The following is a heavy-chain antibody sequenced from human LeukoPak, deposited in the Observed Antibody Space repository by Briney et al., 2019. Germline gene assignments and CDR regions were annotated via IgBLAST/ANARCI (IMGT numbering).Heavy chain of an antibody. CDR1: GGSISSLY. CDR3: ARHAAGYSNYWFDP. J-gene: IGHJ5*02. Sequence: SETLSLTCTVSGGSISSLYWSWIRQPPGKGLEWIGSVYYTGSTNYNPSLKSRVTISVDTSKNQFSLKLSSVTAADTAVYFCARHAAGYSNYWFDPWGQGTLVTVSS. D-gene: IGHD4-11*01. CDR2: VYYTGST. V-gene: IGHV4-59*08.